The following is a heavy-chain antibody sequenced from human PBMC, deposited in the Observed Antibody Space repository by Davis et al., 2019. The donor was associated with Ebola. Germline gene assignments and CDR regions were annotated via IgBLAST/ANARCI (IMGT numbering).Heavy chain of an antibody. J-gene: IGHJ5*02. V-gene: IGHV4-59*01. CDR2: VYYSGST. CDR1: GGSISSYY. D-gene: IGHD6-19*01. CDR3: ARGAVAGEIYNWFDP. Sequence: SETLSLTCTVSGGSISSYYWSWIRQPPGKGLEWIGHVYYSGSTHYNPSLRTPVTMSVDTSKNQFSLKLFSVTAADTAVYYCARGAVAGEIYNWFDPWGQGTLVTVSS.